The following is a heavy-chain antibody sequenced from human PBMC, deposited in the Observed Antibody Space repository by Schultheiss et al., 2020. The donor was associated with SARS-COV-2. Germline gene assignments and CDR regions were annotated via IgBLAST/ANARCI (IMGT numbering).Heavy chain of an antibody. D-gene: IGHD2-15*01. CDR3: ARDQRCSGGSCFSANFDY. CDR2: ISGSGGST. V-gene: IGHV3-23*01. J-gene: IGHJ4*02. Sequence: GGSLRLSCAASGFTFSSYAMSWVRQAPGKGLEWVSAISGSGGSTYYADYVKGRFTISRDNSKNTLYLQMNSLKPEDTAVYYCARDQRCSGGSCFSANFDYWGQGTLVTVSS. CDR1: GFTFSSYA.